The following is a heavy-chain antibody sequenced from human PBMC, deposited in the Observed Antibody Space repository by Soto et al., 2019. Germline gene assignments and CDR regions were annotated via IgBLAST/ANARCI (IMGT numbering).Heavy chain of an antibody. Sequence: GGSLRLSCAASGFTFSSYGMHWVRQAPGKGLEWVAVIWYDGSNKYYADSVKGRFTISRDNSKNTLYLQMNSLRAEDTAVYYCARGWAEMWAFDIWGQGTMVTVSS. J-gene: IGHJ3*02. CDR2: IWYDGSNK. V-gene: IGHV3-33*01. D-gene: IGHD2-21*01. CDR1: GFTFSSYG. CDR3: ARGWAEMWAFDI.